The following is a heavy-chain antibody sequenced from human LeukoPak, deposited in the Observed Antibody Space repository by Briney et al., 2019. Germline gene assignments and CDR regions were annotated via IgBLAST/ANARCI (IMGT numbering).Heavy chain of an antibody. V-gene: IGHV3-30*18. D-gene: IGHD1-1*01. J-gene: IGHJ4*02. CDR3: AKDVQLERHSHFDY. CDR1: GFTFSSYG. Sequence: GRSLRLSCAASGFTFSSYGMHWVRQAPGKGLEWVAVISYDGSNKYYADSVKGRFTISRDNSKNTLYLQMNSLRAEDTAVYYCAKDVQLERHSHFDYWGQGTLVTVSP. CDR2: ISYDGSNK.